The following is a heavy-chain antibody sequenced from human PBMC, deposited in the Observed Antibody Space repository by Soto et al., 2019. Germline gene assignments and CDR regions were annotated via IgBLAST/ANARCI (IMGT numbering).Heavy chain of an antibody. V-gene: IGHV1-69*13. CDR3: ARGDYYDSSGPFLDAFDI. D-gene: IGHD3-22*01. CDR1: GGTFSSYA. Sequence: SVKVSCKASGGTFSSYAISWVRQAPGQGLEWMGGIIPIFGTANYAQKFQGRVTITADESTSTAYMELSSLRAEDTAVYYCARGDYYDSSGPFLDAFDIWGQGTMVTVSS. CDR2: IIPIFGTA. J-gene: IGHJ3*02.